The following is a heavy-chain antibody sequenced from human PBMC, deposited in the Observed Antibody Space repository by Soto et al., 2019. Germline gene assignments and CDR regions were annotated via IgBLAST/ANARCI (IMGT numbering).Heavy chain of an antibody. J-gene: IGHJ4*02. CDR1: GFTFSSYS. Sequence: EVQLVESGGGLVQPGGSLRLSCAASGFTFSSYSMNWVRQAPGKGLEWVSYISSSSSTIYYADSVKGRFTISRDNAKNSLYQQMNSLRAEDTAVYYCARDRGVGLRFLPAGPDYWGQGTLVTVSS. V-gene: IGHV3-48*01. D-gene: IGHD3-3*01. CDR3: ARDRGVGLRFLPAGPDY. CDR2: ISSSSSTI.